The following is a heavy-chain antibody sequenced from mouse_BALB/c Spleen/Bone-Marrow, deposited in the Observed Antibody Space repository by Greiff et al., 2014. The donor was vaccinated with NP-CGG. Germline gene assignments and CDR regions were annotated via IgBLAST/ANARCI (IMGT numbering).Heavy chain of an antibody. CDR2: INVNGDTT. J-gene: IGHJ3*01. D-gene: IGHD2-4*01. V-gene: IGHV5-6-3*01. CDR3: ARGYDYSSWFAY. Sequence: EVKLMESGGGLVQPGGSLKLSCAASGFTFSNYGMSWVRQTPDKRLEMIATINVNGDTTYHPDSVKGRFTISRDNVKSTLYLQMSSLKSEDTAMYYCARGYDYSSWFAYWGQGTLVTVSA. CDR1: GFTFSNYG.